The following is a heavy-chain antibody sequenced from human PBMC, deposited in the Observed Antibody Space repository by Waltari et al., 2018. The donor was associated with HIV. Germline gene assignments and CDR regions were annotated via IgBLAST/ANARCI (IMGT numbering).Heavy chain of an antibody. CDR3: ARKQIPGNEPAGGYYYGMDV. V-gene: IGHV3-21*01. D-gene: IGHD3-10*01. J-gene: IGHJ6*02. Sequence: VQLVESGGGLVKPGGSLRLSCGASGFPFSSYSMHWVRPAPGKGLEWVSSISSSSSYIYYADSVKGRFTISRDNAKNSLYLQMNSLRAEDTAVYYCARKQIPGNEPAGGYYYGMDVWGQGTTVTVSS. CDR1: GFPFSSYS. CDR2: ISSSSSYI.